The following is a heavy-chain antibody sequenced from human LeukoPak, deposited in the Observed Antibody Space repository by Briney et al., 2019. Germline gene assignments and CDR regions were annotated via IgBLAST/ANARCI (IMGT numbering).Heavy chain of an antibody. CDR2: ISAYNGNT. J-gene: IGHJ4*02. D-gene: IGHD3-22*01. CDR3: ARATYYYDSSGLYYFDY. V-gene: IGHV1-18*01. Sequence: ASVKVSCKASGYTFTSYGISWVRQAPGQGLEWMGWISAYNGNTNYAQKLQGRVTMTTDTSTGTAYMELRSLRSDDTAVYYCARATYYYDSSGLYYFDYWGQGTLVTVSS. CDR1: GYTFTSYG.